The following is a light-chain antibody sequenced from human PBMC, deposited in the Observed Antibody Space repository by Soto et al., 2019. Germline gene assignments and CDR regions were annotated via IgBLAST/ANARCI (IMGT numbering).Light chain of an antibody. CDR1: QSISSW. CDR2: KAS. Sequence: DIQMTQSPSTLSASVGDRDTITCRASQSISSWLAWYKQKPGKAPKLLIYKASSSESGVPSRFSGSGSGTEFTLTISSLQPDDVATYYCQQYKSLYTFGQGTKLEIK. J-gene: IGKJ2*01. CDR3: QQYKSLYT. V-gene: IGKV1-5*03.